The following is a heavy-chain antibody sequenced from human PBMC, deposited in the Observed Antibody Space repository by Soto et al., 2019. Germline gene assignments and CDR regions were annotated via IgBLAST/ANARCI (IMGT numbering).Heavy chain of an antibody. J-gene: IGHJ6*02. CDR1: GYSFTSYW. D-gene: IGHD2-2*01. CDR3: ASSPRGYCSNTSCRELGNYYGMDV. Sequence: PGESLKISCKGSGYSFTSYWISWVRQMPGKGLEWMGRIDPSDSYTNYSPSFQGHVTISADKSISTAYLQWSSLKASDTAMYYCASSPRGYCSNTSCRELGNYYGMDVWGQGTTVTVSS. V-gene: IGHV5-10-1*01. CDR2: IDPSDSYT.